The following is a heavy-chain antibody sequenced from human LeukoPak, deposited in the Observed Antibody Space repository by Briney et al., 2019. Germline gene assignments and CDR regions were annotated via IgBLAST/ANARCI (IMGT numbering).Heavy chain of an antibody. V-gene: IGHV1-46*01. J-gene: IGHJ4*02. D-gene: IGHD2-21*02. CDR1: GHTFTSYY. CDR2: INPSGGST. CDR3: AREENCGGDCNKFDY. Sequence: ASVKVSCKASGHTFTSYYMHWVRQAPGQGLEWMGIINPSGGSTSYAQKFQGRVTMTRDTSTSTVYMELSSLRSEDTAVYYCAREENCGGDCNKFDYWGQGTLVTVSS.